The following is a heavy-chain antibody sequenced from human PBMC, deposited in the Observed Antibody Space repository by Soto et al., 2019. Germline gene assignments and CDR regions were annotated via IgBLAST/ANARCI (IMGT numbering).Heavy chain of an antibody. CDR2: IKQDGSEK. V-gene: IGHV3-7*01. D-gene: IGHD2-2*03. J-gene: IGHJ5*02. CDR1: GFTFSSYW. CDR3: ASTGYCSSTSCPGVPDWFDP. Sequence: GGSLRLSCAASGFTFSSYWMSWVRQAPGKGLEWVANIKQDGSEKYYVDSVKGRFTISRDNAKNSLYLQMDSLRAEDTAVYYCASTGYCSSTSCPGVPDWFDPWGQGTLVTVSS.